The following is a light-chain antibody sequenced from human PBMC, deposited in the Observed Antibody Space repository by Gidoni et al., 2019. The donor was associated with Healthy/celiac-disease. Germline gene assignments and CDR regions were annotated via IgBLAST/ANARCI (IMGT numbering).Light chain of an antibody. CDR2: GAS. Sequence: ESVSTQSPGTLSLSPGERATLSCRASQSVSSSYLAWYQQKPGQAPRLLIYGASSRATGIPDRFSGSGSGTDFTLTISRLEPEDFAVYYCQQYGSSPPQYTFGQGTKLEIK. J-gene: IGKJ2*01. CDR1: QSVSSSY. CDR3: QQYGSSPPQYT. V-gene: IGKV3-20*01.